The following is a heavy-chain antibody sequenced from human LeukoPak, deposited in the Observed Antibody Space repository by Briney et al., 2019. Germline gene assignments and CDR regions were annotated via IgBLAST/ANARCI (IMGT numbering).Heavy chain of an antibody. V-gene: IGHV7-4-1*02. D-gene: IGHD2-15*01. CDR3: ARAGYCSAAGCRLWAY. CDR1: GYTFTSYA. CDR2: INTNTGSP. J-gene: IGHJ4*02. Sequence: ASVKVSCKASGYTFTSYAMNWVRQAPGQGLEWMGWINTNTGSPTYAQGFTGRFVFSLDTSVSTAYLQISSLKPEDTAVYYCARAGYCSAAGCRLWAYWGQGTLVTVSS.